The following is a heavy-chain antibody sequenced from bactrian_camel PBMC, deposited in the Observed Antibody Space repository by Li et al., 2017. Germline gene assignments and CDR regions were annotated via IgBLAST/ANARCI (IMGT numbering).Heavy chain of an antibody. CDR3: VNRVGWGDEPFDY. CDR2: ISTDGSKT. D-gene: IGHD5*01. V-gene: IGHV3-2*01. Sequence: HVQLVESGGGLAQPGGSLRLSCAASGDSRFSFSSYYMTWVRQVPGKGLEWVSSISTDGSKTFYADSVKGRFTISRDNAKNMLYLELNSLKIEDTAMYYCVNRVGWGDEPFDYWGQGTQVTVS. J-gene: IGHJ4*01. CDR1: GDSRFSFSSYY.